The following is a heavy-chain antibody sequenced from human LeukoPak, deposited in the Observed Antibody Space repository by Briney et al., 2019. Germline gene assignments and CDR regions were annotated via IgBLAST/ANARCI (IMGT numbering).Heavy chain of an antibody. V-gene: IGHV4-34*01. CDR3: ATQTRGIVWFDP. Sequence: SETLSLTCAVYGGSFSSYYWGWIRQPPGKGLEWIGGIYYSGSTYYNPSLKSRVTISVDTSKNQFSLKLSSVTAADTAVYYCATQTRGIVWFDPWGQGTLVTVSS. CDR1: GGSFSSYY. D-gene: IGHD1-26*01. CDR2: IYYSGST. J-gene: IGHJ5*02.